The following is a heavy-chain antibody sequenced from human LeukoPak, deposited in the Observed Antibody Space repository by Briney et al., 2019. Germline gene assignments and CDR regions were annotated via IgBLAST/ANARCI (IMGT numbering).Heavy chain of an antibody. D-gene: IGHD3-22*01. V-gene: IGHV3-7*03. Sequence: GGSLRLSCAASGFTFSSYWMSWVRQAPGKGLEWVANIKQDGSEKYYVDSVKGRFTISRDNSKNTPYLQMNSLRAEDTAVYYCAKDSLLNYYDSSGYYLLDYFDYWGQGTLVTVSS. J-gene: IGHJ4*02. CDR2: IKQDGSEK. CDR1: GFTFSSYW. CDR3: AKDSLLNYYDSSGYYLLDYFDY.